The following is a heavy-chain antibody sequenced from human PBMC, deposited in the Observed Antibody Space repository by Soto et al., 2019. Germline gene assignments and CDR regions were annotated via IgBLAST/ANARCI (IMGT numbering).Heavy chain of an antibody. CDR1: GFTFSSYA. Sequence: GGSLRLSCAASGFTFSSYAMHWVRQAPGKGLEWVAVISYDGSNKYYADSVKGRFTISRDNSKNTLYLQMNSLRAEDTAVYYCARGKGSSYGMDFWGQGPTVTVSS. CDR3: ARGKGSSYGMDF. V-gene: IGHV3-30-3*01. D-gene: IGHD2-15*01. J-gene: IGHJ6*02. CDR2: ISYDGSNK.